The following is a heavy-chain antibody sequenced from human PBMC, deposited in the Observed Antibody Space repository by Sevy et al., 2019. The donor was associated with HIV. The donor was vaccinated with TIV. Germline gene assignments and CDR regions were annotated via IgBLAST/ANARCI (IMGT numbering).Heavy chain of an antibody. CDR2: INPNSGGT. Sequence: ASVKVSCKASGYTFTGYYMHWVRQAPGQGLEWMGWINPNSGGTNYAQKFQGRVTMTRDTSISTAYMELSRLRFDDTAVDYCARDVPVIKYYYGSGSYYLFDYWGQGTLVTVSS. CDR3: ARDVPVIKYYYGSGSYYLFDY. V-gene: IGHV1-2*02. CDR1: GYTFTGYY. J-gene: IGHJ4*02. D-gene: IGHD3-10*01.